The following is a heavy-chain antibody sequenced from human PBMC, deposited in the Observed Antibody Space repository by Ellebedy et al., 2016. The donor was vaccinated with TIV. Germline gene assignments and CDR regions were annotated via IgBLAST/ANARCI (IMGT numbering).Heavy chain of an antibody. J-gene: IGHJ4*02. Sequence: SGPTLVKPTETLTLTCTVSGFSLGTAKMGVSWIRQSPGRGLEWLGSVYYSGLNFRNPSLKSQLNVSVDTSKRQFSLKMISVTASDTAVYYCVRHGRSDLCVGDNCLFAPKFDFWGQGTLVTVSS. CDR2: VYYSGLN. V-gene: IGHV4-39*01. CDR1: GFSLGTAKMG. D-gene: IGHD2-21*01. CDR3: VRHGRSDLCVGDNCLFAPKFDF.